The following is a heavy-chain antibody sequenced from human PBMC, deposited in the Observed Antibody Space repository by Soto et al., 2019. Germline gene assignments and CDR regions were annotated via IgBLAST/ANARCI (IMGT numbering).Heavy chain of an antibody. J-gene: IGHJ6*02. Sequence: QVQLQESGPGLVKPSQTLSLTCTVSGVSISSGAYYWTWIRQHPGKGLEWIGYIYYSGSTFYNPSLKSRVTISVDTSKNQFSLKLSSVTAADTAVYYCARVGLCGGDWSCYGLDVWGQGTTVTVSS. CDR1: GVSISSGAYY. CDR2: IYYSGST. V-gene: IGHV4-31*03. D-gene: IGHD2-21*02. CDR3: ARVGLCGGDWSCYGLDV.